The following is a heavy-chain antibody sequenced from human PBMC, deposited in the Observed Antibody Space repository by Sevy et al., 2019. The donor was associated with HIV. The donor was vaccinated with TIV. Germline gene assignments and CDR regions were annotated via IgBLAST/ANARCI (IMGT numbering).Heavy chain of an antibody. J-gene: IGHJ3*01. D-gene: IGHD6-19*01. Sequence: SETLSLTCTVSDASISSGTNYWGWIRQPPGKGLEWIGSIYYGGSTYYNPSLKSRVTVSADTSTNQFSLKLTSVTVADTAVYYCARQRGGWYEYDASDVWGQGTMVTVSS. CDR2: IYYGGST. V-gene: IGHV4-39*01. CDR3: ARQRGGWYEYDASDV. CDR1: DASISSGTNY.